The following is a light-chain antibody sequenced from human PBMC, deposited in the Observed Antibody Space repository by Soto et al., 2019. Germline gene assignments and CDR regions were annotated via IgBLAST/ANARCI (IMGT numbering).Light chain of an antibody. CDR3: QQRSNWPVLT. CDR2: DAS. J-gene: IGKJ4*01. CDR1: QSVSSY. Sequence: EIVLTQSPATLSLSPGERATLSCRASQSVSSYLAWYQQKPGQAPRLLIYDASNRAAGIPARFSGSGSGTDFTLTISCLEPEDFAVYYCQQRSNWPVLTFGGGTKVEIK. V-gene: IGKV3-11*01.